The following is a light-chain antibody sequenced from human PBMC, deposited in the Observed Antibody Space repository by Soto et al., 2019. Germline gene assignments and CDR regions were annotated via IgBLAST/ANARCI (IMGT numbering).Light chain of an antibody. CDR1: QSISSF. J-gene: IGKJ4*01. CDR3: QQRSDWPQLT. V-gene: IGKV3-11*01. CDR2: DAS. Sequence: EVVLTQSPATLSLSPGERATHSCRASQSISSFLTWYQQKPGQAPRLLIYDASTRATGIPARFSGTGSGTDFTLTISSLEPEDFAVYYCQQRSDWPQLTLGGGTKVDIK.